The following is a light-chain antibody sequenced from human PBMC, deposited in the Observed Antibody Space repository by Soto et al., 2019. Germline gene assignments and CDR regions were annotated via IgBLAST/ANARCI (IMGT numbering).Light chain of an antibody. V-gene: IGLV1-44*01. CDR2: SNN. CDR3: AAWDDSLNGYV. Sequence: QSVLTQPPSASGTPGQRVTISCSGSSSNIGSNTVNWYQQLPGTAPKLLIYSNNQRPSGVPDRFSGSKSGTSASLAISGRQSEDEGDYYCAAWDDSLNGYVFGTGTKLTVL. J-gene: IGLJ1*01. CDR1: SSNIGSNT.